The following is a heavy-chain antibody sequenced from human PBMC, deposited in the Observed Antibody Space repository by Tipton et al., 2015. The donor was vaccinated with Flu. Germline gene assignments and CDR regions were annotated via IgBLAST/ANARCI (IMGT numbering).Heavy chain of an antibody. J-gene: IGHJ5*02. V-gene: IGHV4-61*02. D-gene: IGHD3-10*01. CDR2: IYTSGST. CDR1: GDSISSGSYY. Sequence: LRLSCSVSGDSISSGSYYWSWIRQPAGKGLEWIGRIYTSGSTNYNPSLKSRATISVDTSKNQFSLKLSSVTAADTAVYYCAGRGFGELLNWFDPWGQGTLVTVSS. CDR3: AGRGFGELLNWFDP.